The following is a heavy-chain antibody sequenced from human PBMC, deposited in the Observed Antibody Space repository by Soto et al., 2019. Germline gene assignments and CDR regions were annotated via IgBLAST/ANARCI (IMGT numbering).Heavy chain of an antibody. CDR2: IYWDVNE. Sequence: QITLKESGPTLVKPTQTLTLTCTFSGFSHTTQGVHVGWIRQPPGRALEWLALIYWDVNEVYSPSLKNRLTITKDTSKSQVVLTLATVDPVDTATYYCVYRDFGDYFFQFWGQGILVNVSS. CDR3: VYRDFGDYFFQF. CDR1: GFSHTTQGVH. J-gene: IGHJ4*02. D-gene: IGHD4-17*01. V-gene: IGHV2-5*02.